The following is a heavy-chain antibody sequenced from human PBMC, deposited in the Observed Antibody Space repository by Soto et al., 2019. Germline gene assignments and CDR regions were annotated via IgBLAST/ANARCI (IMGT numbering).Heavy chain of an antibody. CDR2: IYYSGST. J-gene: IGHJ4*02. D-gene: IGHD4-17*01. CDR1: GGSISSSSYY. CDR3: ASISRYYGPNDYYFDY. Sequence: QLQLQESGPGLVKPSETLSLTCTVSGGSISSSSYYWGWIRQPPGKGLEWIGSIYYSGSTYYNPSLKSRVTISVDTSKNQFSLKLSSVTAADTAVYYCASISRYYGPNDYYFDYWGQGTLVTVSS. V-gene: IGHV4-39*01.